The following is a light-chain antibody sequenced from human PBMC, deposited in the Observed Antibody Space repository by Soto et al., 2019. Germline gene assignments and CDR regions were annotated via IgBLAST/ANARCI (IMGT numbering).Light chain of an antibody. CDR1: SXDVGAYNY. CDR3: CTFTSGNTAYV. V-gene: IGLV2-14*01. CDR2: EVT. Sequence: QSALTQPGSVSGSPGQSITIYCTGTSXDVGAYNYVSWYQQHPGKAPKLMIYEVTNRPSGVSTRFSGSKSGNTASLTISGLQAEDEADYYCCTFTSGNTAYVFGTGTKVTVL. J-gene: IGLJ1*01.